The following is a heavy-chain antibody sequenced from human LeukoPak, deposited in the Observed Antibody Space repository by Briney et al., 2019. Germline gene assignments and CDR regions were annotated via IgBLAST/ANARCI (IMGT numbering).Heavy chain of an antibody. Sequence: GGSLRLSCAASGFTFSSYGMHWVRQAPGKGLEWVAFTRYDGRNKYYADSVQGRFTIARDNSKNTLYLQMNSLRVEDTAVYYCARGLFLSGYLDAFDIWGQGTVVTVSS. J-gene: IGHJ3*02. D-gene: IGHD3-22*01. V-gene: IGHV3-30*02. CDR2: TRYDGRNK. CDR3: ARGLFLSGYLDAFDI. CDR1: GFTFSSYG.